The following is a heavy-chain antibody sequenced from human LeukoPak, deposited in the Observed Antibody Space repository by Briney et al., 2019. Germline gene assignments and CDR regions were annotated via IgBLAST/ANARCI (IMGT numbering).Heavy chain of an antibody. CDR3: ARHEVAGKIIAVAGSGLDY. Sequence: PSETLSLTCTVSGGSISSYYWSWIRQPPGKGLEWIGYIYYSGSTNYNPSLKSRVTISVDTSKNQFSLKLSSVTAADTAVYYCARHEVAGKIIAVAGSGLDYWGQGTLVTVSS. CDR1: GGSISSYY. D-gene: IGHD6-19*01. CDR2: IYYSGST. V-gene: IGHV4-59*08. J-gene: IGHJ4*02.